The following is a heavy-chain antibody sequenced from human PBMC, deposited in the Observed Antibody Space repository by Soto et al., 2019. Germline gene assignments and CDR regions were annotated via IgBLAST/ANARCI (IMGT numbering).Heavy chain of an antibody. V-gene: IGHV3-74*01. J-gene: IGHJ4*02. CDR2: INSDGSRT. CDR3: AKDLSWGQCDY. D-gene: IGHD3-16*01. Sequence: GGSLRLSCAASGFTFSSYWMHWVRQAPGKGLVWVSRINSDGSRTSYADSAKGRFTISRDNAKNTVYLQMNSLRAEDTAVYYCAKDLSWGQCDYWGQGTLVTVS. CDR1: GFTFSSYW.